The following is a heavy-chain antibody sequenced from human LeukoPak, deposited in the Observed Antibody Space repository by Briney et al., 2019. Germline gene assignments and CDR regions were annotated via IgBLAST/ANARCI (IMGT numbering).Heavy chain of an antibody. CDR1: GYTFTGYY. CDR2: INPNSGGT. Sequence: ASVKVSCKASGYTFTGYYMHWVRQARGQGLEWMGWINPNSGGTNYAQKFQSRVAMTRDTSISTAYMELSRLRSDDTAVYYCARLKDGILGPYFDYWGQGTLVTVSS. V-gene: IGHV1-2*02. CDR3: ARLKDGILGPYFDY. J-gene: IGHJ4*02. D-gene: IGHD3-16*01.